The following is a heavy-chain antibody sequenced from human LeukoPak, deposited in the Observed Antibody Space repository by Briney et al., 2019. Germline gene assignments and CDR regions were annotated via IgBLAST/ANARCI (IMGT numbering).Heavy chain of an antibody. CDR1: GYTFTSYG. V-gene: IGHV1-18*01. Sequence: ASVKVSCKASGYTFTSYGISWVRQAPGQGLEWMGWISACNGNTNYAQKLQGRVTMTTDTSTSTAYMELRSLRSDDTAVYYCARYYDFWSGYYTGWFDPWGQGTLVTVSS. J-gene: IGHJ5*02. CDR3: ARYYDFWSGYYTGWFDP. CDR2: ISACNGNT. D-gene: IGHD3-3*01.